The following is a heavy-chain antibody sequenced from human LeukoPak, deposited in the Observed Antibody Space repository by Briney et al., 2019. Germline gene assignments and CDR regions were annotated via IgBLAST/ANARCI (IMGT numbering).Heavy chain of an antibody. V-gene: IGHV1-8*01. Sequence: VKVSCKASGYTFTSYDINWVRQATGQGLEWMGWMSPNSGNTGYAQKLQGRVTMTTDTSTSTAYMELRSLRSDDTAVYYCAREWEGAFDIWGQGTMVTVSS. J-gene: IGHJ3*02. CDR3: AREWEGAFDI. CDR1: GYTFTSYD. CDR2: MSPNSGNT. D-gene: IGHD1-26*01.